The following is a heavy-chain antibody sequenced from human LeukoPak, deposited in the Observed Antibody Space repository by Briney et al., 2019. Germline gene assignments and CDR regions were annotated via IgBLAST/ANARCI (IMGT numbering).Heavy chain of an antibody. CDR1: GFTFNNYA. D-gene: IGHD4-17*01. J-gene: IGHJ4*02. CDR2: ISSGGETT. Sequence: GGSLGLSCAASGFTFNNYAMNWVRQAPGKGLEWVSSISSGGETTYYADSAKGRFTISRDNSQNTLYLQMNSLRAEDTAVYYCARDYADYVGYFFFDYWGQGTLVTVSS. V-gene: IGHV3-23*01. CDR3: ARDYADYVGYFFFDY.